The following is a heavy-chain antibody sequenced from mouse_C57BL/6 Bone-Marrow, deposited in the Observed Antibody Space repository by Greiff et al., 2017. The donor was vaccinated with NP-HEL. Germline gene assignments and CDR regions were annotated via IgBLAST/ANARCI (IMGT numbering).Heavy chain of an antibody. CDR1: GYAFSSSW. J-gene: IGHJ3*01. CDR2: IYPGDGDT. D-gene: IGHD1-1*01. CDR3: AFYYYGSSPFAY. Sequence: VKLMESGPELVKPGASVKISCKASGYAFSSSWMNWVKQRPGTGLEWIGRIYPGDGDTNYNGKFKGKATLTADKSSSTAYMQLSSLTSEDSAVYFCAFYYYGSSPFAYWGQGTLVTVSA. V-gene: IGHV1-82*01.